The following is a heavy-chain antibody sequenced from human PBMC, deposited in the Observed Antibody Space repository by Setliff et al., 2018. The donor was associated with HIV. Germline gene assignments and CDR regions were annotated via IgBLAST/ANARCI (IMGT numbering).Heavy chain of an antibody. J-gene: IGHJ4*02. CDR2: ISYSGGT. V-gene: IGHV4-31*03. CDR3: AREDGMGGYFDY. D-gene: IGHD3-16*01. Sequence: SETLSLTCTVSGGSISSGGYYWSWIRQHPGKGLEWIGYISYSGGTYYKPSLKSRVTISVDPSRNQFSLKLNSVTAADTAVYYCAREDGMGGYFDYWGQGTLVTVSS. CDR1: GGSISSGGYY.